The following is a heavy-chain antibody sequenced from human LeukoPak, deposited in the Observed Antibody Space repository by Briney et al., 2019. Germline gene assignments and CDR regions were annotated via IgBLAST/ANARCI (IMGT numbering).Heavy chain of an antibody. J-gene: IGHJ4*02. D-gene: IGHD1-26*01. CDR1: GGSISSHY. CDR2: IYYSGST. V-gene: IGHV4-59*11. CDR3: ARGYSGSYYGVDY. Sequence: PSETLSLTXTVSGGSISSHYWSWIRQPPGKGLEWIGYIYYSGSTNYNPSLKSRVTISVDTSKNQFSLKLSSVPAADTAVYYCARGYSGSYYGVDYWGQGTLVTVSS.